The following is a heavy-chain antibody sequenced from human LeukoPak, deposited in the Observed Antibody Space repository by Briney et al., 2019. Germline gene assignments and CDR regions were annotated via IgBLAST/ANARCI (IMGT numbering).Heavy chain of an antibody. D-gene: IGHD3-16*02. CDR2: ISYDGSNK. V-gene: IGHV3-30-3*01. Sequence: GGSLRLSCAASGFTFSSYAMHWVRQAPGKGLEWVAVISYDGSNKYYADSVKGRFTISRDNSKNTLYLQMNSLRAEDTAVYYCARGTSYDYVWGSYRYTVGFDYWGQGTLVTVSS. CDR3: ARGTSYDYVWGSYRYTVGFDY. CDR1: GFTFSSYA. J-gene: IGHJ4*02.